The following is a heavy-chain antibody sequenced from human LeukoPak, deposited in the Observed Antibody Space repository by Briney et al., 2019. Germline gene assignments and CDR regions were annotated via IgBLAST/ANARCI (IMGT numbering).Heavy chain of an antibody. V-gene: IGHV3-30*18. J-gene: IGHJ4*02. CDR1: GFTFSSYG. CDR3: AKTGYGSGYLGFDY. CDR2: ISYDGSNK. Sequence: PGGSLRLSCAASGFTFSSYGMHWVRQAPGKGLEWVAVISYDGSNKYYADSVKGRFTISRDNSKNTLYLQVNSLRTEDTAVYYCAKTGYGSGYLGFDYWGQGTLVTVSP. D-gene: IGHD3-10*01.